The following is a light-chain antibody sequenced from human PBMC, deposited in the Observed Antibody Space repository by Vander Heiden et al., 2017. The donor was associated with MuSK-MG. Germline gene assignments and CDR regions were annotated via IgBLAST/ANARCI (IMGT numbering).Light chain of an antibody. CDR1: QGISSL. V-gene: IGKV1-12*01. J-gene: IGKJ2*01. CDR2: AAS. Sequence: DIQMTQSPYSVSASVGDRVTITCTASQGISSLLAWYQQKPEKAPNLLIQAASSVKSGVPTRFSGSGSGTDFTLIISSLQAEDVAAYYCQQYNSFPYTFGQGTKLEIK. CDR3: QQYNSFPYT.